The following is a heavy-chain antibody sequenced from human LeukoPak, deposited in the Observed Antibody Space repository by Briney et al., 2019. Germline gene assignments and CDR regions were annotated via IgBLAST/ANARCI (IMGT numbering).Heavy chain of an antibody. V-gene: IGHV1-69*13. CDR1: GGTFSSYA. CDR2: IIPIFGTA. Sequence: SVKVSCKASGGTFSSYAISWVRQAPGQGLEWMGGIIPIFGTANYAQKFQGRVTITAYESTSTAYMELSSLRSEDTAVYYCASSQTPYIANPAFDPWCQGTLVTVTS. J-gene: IGHJ5*02. D-gene: IGHD2-21*01. CDR3: ASSQTPYIANPAFDP.